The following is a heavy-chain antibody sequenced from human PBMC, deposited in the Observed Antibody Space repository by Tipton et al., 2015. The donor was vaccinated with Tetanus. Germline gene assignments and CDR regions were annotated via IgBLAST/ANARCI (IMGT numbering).Heavy chain of an antibody. Sequence: TLSLTCTVSGGSISSYYWSWIRQPPGKGLEWIGFIFYNGSTYFNPSLKSRVAISVDTSKIQFSLRLASVTAADTAVYYCARARSASTGLEKGFDPWGQGTLVTVSS. CDR3: ARARSASTGLEKGFDP. V-gene: IGHV4-59*01. CDR2: IFYNGST. CDR1: GGSISSYY. D-gene: IGHD3-9*01. J-gene: IGHJ5*02.